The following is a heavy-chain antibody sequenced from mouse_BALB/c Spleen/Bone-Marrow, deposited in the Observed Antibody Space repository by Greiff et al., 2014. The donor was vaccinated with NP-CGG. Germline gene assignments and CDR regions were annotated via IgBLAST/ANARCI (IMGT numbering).Heavy chain of an antibody. CDR2: IDPANGNT. CDR1: GFNIKDTY. D-gene: IGHD2-2*01. J-gene: IGHJ2*01. Sequence: EVKLQESGAELVKSGASVKLSCTASGFNIKDTYMHWVKQRPEKGLEWIGRIDPANGNTKYDPKFQGKATITADTSSNTAYLQLSSLTSEDTAVYYCASYVYGYYFDYWGQGTTLTVSS. CDR3: ASYVYGYYFDY. V-gene: IGHV14-3*02.